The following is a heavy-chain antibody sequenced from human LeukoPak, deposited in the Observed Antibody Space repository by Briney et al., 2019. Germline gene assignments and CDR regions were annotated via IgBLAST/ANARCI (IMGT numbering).Heavy chain of an antibody. CDR3: SRRFRN. Sequence: GGSLCLSCIGSGLSVRDFETDWVRQAPGRGLEWVAHIRADRTTKCYSDSVRGRFNIARDNARNSLFLQMNSLRAEDTATYYCSRRFRNRGQGNLVTVSS. CDR2: IRADRTTK. J-gene: IGHJ1*01. V-gene: IGHV3-48*03. CDR1: GLSVRDFE.